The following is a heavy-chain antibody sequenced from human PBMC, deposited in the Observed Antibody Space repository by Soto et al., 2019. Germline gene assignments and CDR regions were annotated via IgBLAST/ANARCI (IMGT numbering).Heavy chain of an antibody. V-gene: IGHV4-30-2*01. CDR1: GGSISSGGYS. Sequence: SETLSLTCAVSGGSISSGGYSWSWIRQPPGKGLEWIGYIYHSGSTYYNPSLKSRVTISVDRSKNQFSLKLSSVTAADTAVYYCARERRNTVTTYNWFDPWGQGTLVT. D-gene: IGHD4-4*01. CDR2: IYHSGST. J-gene: IGHJ5*02. CDR3: ARERRNTVTTYNWFDP.